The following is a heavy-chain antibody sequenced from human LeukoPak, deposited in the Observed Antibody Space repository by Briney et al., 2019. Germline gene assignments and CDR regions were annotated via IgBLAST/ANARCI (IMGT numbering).Heavy chain of an antibody. J-gene: IGHJ3*02. V-gene: IGHV3-30*04. CDR1: GFTFSSYA. CDR2: ISYDGSNK. CDR3: ARGLETYYYDSSGFNDAFDI. Sequence: GGSLRLSCAASGFTFSSYAMHWAREAPGKGLEWVAVISYDGSNKYYADSVKGRFTISRDNSKNTLYLQMNSLRAEDTAVYYCARGLETYYYDSSGFNDAFDIWGQGTMVTVSS. D-gene: IGHD3-22*01.